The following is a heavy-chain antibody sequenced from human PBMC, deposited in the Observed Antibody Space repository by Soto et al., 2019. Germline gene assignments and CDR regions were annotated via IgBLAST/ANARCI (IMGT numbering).Heavy chain of an antibody. CDR2: ISSSSSTI. V-gene: IGHV3-48*02. CDR1: GFSFSSYS. J-gene: IGHJ3*02. Sequence: HPCGSLRLSCAASGFSFSSYSMNWVLQAPGKGLEWVSYISSSSSTIYYADSVKGRFTISRDNAKNSLYLQMNSLRDEDTAVYYCARDEPYDILTGPTSDIWGQGTMVTVPS. CDR3: ARDEPYDILTGPTSDI. D-gene: IGHD3-9*01.